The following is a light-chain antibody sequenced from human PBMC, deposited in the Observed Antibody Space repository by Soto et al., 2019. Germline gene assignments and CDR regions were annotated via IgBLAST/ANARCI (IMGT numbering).Light chain of an antibody. CDR2: TNY. CDR3: AAWDDSLNAWV. J-gene: IGLJ3*02. Sequence: QSVLTQPPSASGTPGQRVTISCSGSNSNIGGNTVNWFQQLPGAAPKLLIYTNYQRPSGVPDRFSGSKSGTSASLAISGLQSDDEADYYCAAWDDSLNAWVFGGGTKVTVL. CDR1: NSNIGGNT. V-gene: IGLV1-44*01.